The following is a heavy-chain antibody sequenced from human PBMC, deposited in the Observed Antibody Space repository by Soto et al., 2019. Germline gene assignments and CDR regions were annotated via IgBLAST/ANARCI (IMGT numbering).Heavy chain of an antibody. D-gene: IGHD1-7*01. CDR3: AKGEMAKIRNSFDP. V-gene: IGHV3-23*01. Sequence: WGALVVSCVPSGFSLTICSMSWVRQTPGKGLEWVSALSRSGGATYYADSVKGRFTISRDTSTNTLYLQMSNLRAEDTAIYYCAKGEMAKIRNSFDPWGQGTMVTVSS. CDR1: GFSLTICS. J-gene: IGHJ5*02. CDR2: LSRSGGAT.